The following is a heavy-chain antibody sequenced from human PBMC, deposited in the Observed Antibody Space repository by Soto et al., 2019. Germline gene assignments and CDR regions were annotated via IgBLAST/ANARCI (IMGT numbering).Heavy chain of an antibody. J-gene: IGHJ3*02. V-gene: IGHV1-58*02. D-gene: IGHD2-8*01. CDR3: AAGGNIVPLSDAFDI. CDR1: GFTFTSSA. CDR2: IVVGSGNT. Sequence: QMQLVQSGPEVKKPGTSVKVSCKASGFTFTSSAMQWVRQARGQRLAWIGRIVVGSGNTNYAQQFQERVTITRDMSTRPASMELSSLRSEDTAVYYCAAGGNIVPLSDAFDIWGQGTMVTVSS.